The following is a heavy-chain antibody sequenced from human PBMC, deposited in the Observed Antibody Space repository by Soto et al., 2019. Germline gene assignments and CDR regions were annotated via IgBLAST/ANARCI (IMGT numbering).Heavy chain of an antibody. CDR2: ISSSSATI. CDR1: GFTFSIYG. J-gene: IGHJ4*02. D-gene: IGHD1-26*01. Sequence: EVQLVESGGGLVQRGGSLRLSCAASGFTFSIYGMNWVRQAPGRGLEWLSYISSSSATIYYTDSVKGRFTISRDKAKDSLYLQMSSLGDDDTAVYYCAREDIVGATPDYWGQGTLVTVSS. CDR3: AREDIVGATPDY. V-gene: IGHV3-48*02.